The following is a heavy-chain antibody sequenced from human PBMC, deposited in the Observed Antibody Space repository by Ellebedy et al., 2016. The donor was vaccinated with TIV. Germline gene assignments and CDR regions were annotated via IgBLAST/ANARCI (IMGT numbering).Heavy chain of an antibody. V-gene: IGHV3-74*01. CDR3: ARGGDSGLDY. CDR2: INSDGRIT. J-gene: IGHJ4*02. D-gene: IGHD6-19*01. Sequence: GEFLKISCAASGFTLSTYWMHWVRQAPGKGLVWVSHINSDGRITNYADSVKGRFTISRDDAKNTLSLQMNSLRAEDTAVYYCARGGDSGLDYWGQGTLVTVSS. CDR1: GFTLSTYW.